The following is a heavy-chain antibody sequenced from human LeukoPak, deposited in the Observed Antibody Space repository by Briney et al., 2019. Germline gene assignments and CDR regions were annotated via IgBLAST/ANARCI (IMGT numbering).Heavy chain of an antibody. CDR3: ASRPGVGTPMAPYY. D-gene: IGHD5-18*01. CDR1: GFTFNNYA. CDR2: ISYHGINK. Sequence: GGSLRLSCAASGFTFNNYAMHWVRQAPGKGLEWVAVISYHGINKYYADSVKGRFTISRDDSKNTLFLQMNSLRTEDTAVYYCASRPGVGTPMAPYYWGQGTLVTVSS. J-gene: IGHJ4*02. V-gene: IGHV3-30*04.